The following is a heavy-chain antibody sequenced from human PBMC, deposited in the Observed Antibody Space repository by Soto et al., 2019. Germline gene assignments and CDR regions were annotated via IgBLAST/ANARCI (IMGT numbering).Heavy chain of an antibody. CDR2: ISGSGGST. Sequence: PGGSLRLSCAASGFTFSSYAMSWVRQAPGKGLEWVSAISGSGGSTYYADSVKGRFTISRDNSKNTLYLQMDSLRAEDTAVYYCAKGSTTNCYNAADYWGQGTLVTVSS. J-gene: IGHJ4*02. CDR3: AKGSTTNCYNAADY. V-gene: IGHV3-23*01. CDR1: GFTFSSYA. D-gene: IGHD2-2*02.